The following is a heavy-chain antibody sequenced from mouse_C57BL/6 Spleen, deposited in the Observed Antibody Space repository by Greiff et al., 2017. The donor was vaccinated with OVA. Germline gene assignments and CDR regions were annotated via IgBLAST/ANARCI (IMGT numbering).Heavy chain of an antibody. CDR3: ARHCPLFITTVVAGWYFDV. J-gene: IGHJ1*03. Sequence: VMLVESGAELVKPGASVKLSCKASGYTFTEYTIHWVKQRSGQGLEWIGWFYPGSGSIKYNEKFKDKATLTADKSSSTVYMELSRVTSEDSAVYVGARHCPLFITTVVAGWYFDVWGTGTTVTVSS. CDR2: FYPGSGSI. V-gene: IGHV1-62-2*01. D-gene: IGHD1-1*01. CDR1: GYTFTEYT.